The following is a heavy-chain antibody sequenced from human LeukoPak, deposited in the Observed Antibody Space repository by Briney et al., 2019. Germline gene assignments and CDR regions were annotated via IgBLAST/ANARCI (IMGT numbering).Heavy chain of an antibody. D-gene: IGHD1-1*01. CDR3: ASSYNWNDWVAFDI. CDR1: GFTFSSYE. CDR2: ISSSGSTI. Sequence: GGSLRLSCAASGFTFSSYEMNWVRQAPGKGLEWVSYISSSGSTIYYADSVKGRFTISRDNAKNSLYLQMNSLRAEDTAVYYCASSYNWNDWVAFDIWGQGTMVTVSS. V-gene: IGHV3-48*03. J-gene: IGHJ3*02.